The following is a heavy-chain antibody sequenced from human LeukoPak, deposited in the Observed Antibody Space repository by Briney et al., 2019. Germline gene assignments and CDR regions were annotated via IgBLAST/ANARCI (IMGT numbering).Heavy chain of an antibody. CDR1: GFTFSDYY. D-gene: IGHD2-2*01. V-gene: IGHV3-11*06. Sequence: GGSLRLSCAASGFTFSDYYMSWIRQAPGKGLEWVSYISSSSSYTNYADSVKGRFTISRDNAKNSLCLQMNSLRAEDTAVYYCARDWIVVPAANDYWGQGTLVTVSS. CDR3: ARDWIVVPAANDY. CDR2: ISSSSSYT. J-gene: IGHJ4*02.